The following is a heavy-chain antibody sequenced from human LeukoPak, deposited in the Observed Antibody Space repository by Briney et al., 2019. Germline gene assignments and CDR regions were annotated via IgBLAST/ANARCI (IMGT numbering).Heavy chain of an antibody. J-gene: IGHJ5*02. V-gene: IGHV4-39*01. CDR3: AREQLAPIYWFDP. Sequence: SETLSLTCTVSGGSISSSSYYWGWIRQPPGKGPEWIGSIYYSGSTYYNPSLKSRVTISVDTSKNQFSLKLSSVTAADTAVYYCAREQLAPIYWFDPWGQGTLVTVSS. CDR1: GGSISSSSYY. D-gene: IGHD6-13*01. CDR2: IYYSGST.